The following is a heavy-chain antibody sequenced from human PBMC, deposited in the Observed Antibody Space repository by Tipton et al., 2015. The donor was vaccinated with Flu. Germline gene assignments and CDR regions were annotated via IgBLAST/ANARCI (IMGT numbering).Heavy chain of an antibody. V-gene: IGHV3-48*03. CDR2: ISSNGNTM. CDR1: GFTFSDYE. J-gene: IGHJ4*02. CDR3: ARTSSDLDY. Sequence: SLRLSCAASGFTFSDYEMNWVRQAPGKGLEWVSYISSNGNTMYYADSVKGRFTVSRDNAKNSLYLQMNSLRAEDTAIYYCARTSSDLDYWGQGTLVTVSS. D-gene: IGHD6-6*01.